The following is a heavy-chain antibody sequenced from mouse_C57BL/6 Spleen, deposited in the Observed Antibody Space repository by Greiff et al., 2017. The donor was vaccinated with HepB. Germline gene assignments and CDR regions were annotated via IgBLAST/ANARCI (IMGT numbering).Heavy chain of an antibody. Sequence: EVQLQQSGPELVKPGASVKISCKASGYTFTDYYMNWVKQSHGKSLEWIGDINPNNGGTSYNQKFKGKATLTVDKSSSTAYMELRSLTSEDSAVYYCARPYGNSRYYFDYWGQGTTLTVSS. J-gene: IGHJ2*01. CDR2: INPNNGGT. V-gene: IGHV1-26*01. CDR3: ARPYGNSRYYFDY. CDR1: GYTFTDYY. D-gene: IGHD2-1*01.